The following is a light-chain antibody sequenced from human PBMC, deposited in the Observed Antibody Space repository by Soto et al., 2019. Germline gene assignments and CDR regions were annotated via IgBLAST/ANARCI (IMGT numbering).Light chain of an antibody. CDR1: QSISSG. J-gene: IGKJ1*01. V-gene: IGKV1-5*01. CDR2: DAS. CDR3: QQYNSYSRT. Sequence: DIQMTQSPSTLSASVGDRVTITCRASQSISSGLAWYQQKPGKAPKLLIYDASSLESGVPSRFSGSGSGTEFTLTLSSLQPDDFATYYCQQYNSYSRTFGQGTKVEIK.